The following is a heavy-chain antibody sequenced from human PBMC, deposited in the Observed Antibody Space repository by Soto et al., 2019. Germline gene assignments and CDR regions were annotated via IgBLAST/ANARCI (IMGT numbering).Heavy chain of an antibody. V-gene: IGHV1-3*01. CDR3: ARDGLLWFGELGWFDP. J-gene: IGHJ5*02. Sequence: ASVKVSCKASGYTFTSYAMHWVLQAPGQRLEWMGWINAGNGNTKYSQKFQGGVTITRDTSASTAYMELSSLRSEDTAVYYCARDGLLWFGELGWFDPWGQGTLVTVSS. D-gene: IGHD3-10*01. CDR1: GYTFTSYA. CDR2: INAGNGNT.